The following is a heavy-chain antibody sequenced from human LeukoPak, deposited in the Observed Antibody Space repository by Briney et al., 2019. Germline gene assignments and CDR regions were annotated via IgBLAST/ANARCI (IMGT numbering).Heavy chain of an antibody. D-gene: IGHD2-21*02. J-gene: IGHJ4*02. V-gene: IGHV3-48*04. CDR1: GFTLSHYQ. Sequence: GGSLRLSCAMSGFTLSHYQMNWVRQAPGKGLEWVSYINSGSEAIYYADSVKGRFTISRDNAKNSLYLQMSSLRAEDTAVYYCARGLRTNDYWGQGTLVTVSS. CDR3: ARGLRTNDY. CDR2: INSGSEAI.